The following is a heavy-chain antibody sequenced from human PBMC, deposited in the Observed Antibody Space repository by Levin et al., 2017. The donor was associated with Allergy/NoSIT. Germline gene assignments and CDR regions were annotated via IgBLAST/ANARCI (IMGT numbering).Heavy chain of an antibody. CDR2: IIPIFGTA. CDR1: GGTFSSYA. CDR3: ARGRPFEDIVVVVAAPGDFQH. Sequence: KISCKASGGTFSSYAISWVRQAPGQGLEWMGGIIPIFGTANYAQKFQGRVTITADESTSTAYMELSSLRSEDTAVYYCARGRPFEDIVVVVAAPGDFQHWGQGTLVTVSS. J-gene: IGHJ1*01. D-gene: IGHD2-15*01. V-gene: IGHV1-69*01.